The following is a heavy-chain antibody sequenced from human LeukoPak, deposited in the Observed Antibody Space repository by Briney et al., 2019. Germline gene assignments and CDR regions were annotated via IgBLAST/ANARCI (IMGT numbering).Heavy chain of an antibody. J-gene: IGHJ4*02. CDR1: GFTFSSYA. Sequence: GSLRLSCAASGFTFSSYAMSWVRQAPGKGLEWVSAISGGGGSTYYADSVKGRFTISRDNSRNTLYLQMSSLRAEDTAVYYCAKFPQLAHFDYWGQGTLVTVSS. D-gene: IGHD6-13*01. CDR3: AKFPQLAHFDY. CDR2: ISGGGGST. V-gene: IGHV3-23*01.